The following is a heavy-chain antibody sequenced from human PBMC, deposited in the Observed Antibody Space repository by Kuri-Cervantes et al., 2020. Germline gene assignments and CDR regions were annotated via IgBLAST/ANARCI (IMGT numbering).Heavy chain of an antibody. V-gene: IGHV4-59*01. CDR2: IYYSGST. CDR3: ARGGSGSYVSDDPFDY. D-gene: IGHD1-26*01. Sequence: SETLSLTCTVSGGSISSYYWSWIRQPPGKGLEWIGYIYYSGSTNYNPSLKSRVTISVDTSKNQFSLKLSSVTAADTAVYYCARGGSGSYVSDDPFDYWGQGTLVTVSS. CDR1: GGSISSYY. J-gene: IGHJ4*02.